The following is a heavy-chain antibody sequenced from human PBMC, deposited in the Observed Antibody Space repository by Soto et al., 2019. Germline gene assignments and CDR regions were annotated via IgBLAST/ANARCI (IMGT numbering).Heavy chain of an antibody. CDR3: VKDLVRSYYGAEYYGMDV. D-gene: IGHD1-26*01. Sequence: EVQLLESGGGLVQPGGSLRLSCAASGFTFSSYAMTWVRQAPGKGLEWVSGISGIGAGTYYADSVKGRFTISRDNSKNTLYLHMNSLRAEDTAVYYCVKDLVRSYYGAEYYGMDVWGQGTTVTVSS. J-gene: IGHJ6*02. V-gene: IGHV3-23*01. CDR2: ISGIGAGT. CDR1: GFTFSSYA.